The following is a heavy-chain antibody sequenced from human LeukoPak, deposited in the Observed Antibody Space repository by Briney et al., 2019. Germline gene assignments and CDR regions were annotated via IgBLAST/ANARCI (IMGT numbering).Heavy chain of an antibody. CDR1: GFTFSDYY. Sequence: GGSLRLSCAASGFTFSDYYMSWIRQAPGKGLEWVSYISSSGSTIYYADSVKGRFTISRDNAKNSLYLQMNSPRAEDTAVYYCARARGTGYSSGWYEDAFDIWGQGTMVTVSS. CDR2: ISSSGSTI. V-gene: IGHV3-11*04. J-gene: IGHJ3*02. CDR3: ARARGTGYSSGWYEDAFDI. D-gene: IGHD6-19*01.